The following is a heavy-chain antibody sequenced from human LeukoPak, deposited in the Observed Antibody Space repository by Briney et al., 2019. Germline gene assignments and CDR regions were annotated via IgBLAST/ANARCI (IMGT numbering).Heavy chain of an antibody. Sequence: ASVKVSCKASGYTFTSYGISWVRQAPGQGLEWMGWISAYNGNTNYAQKLQGRVTMTTDTSTSIAYMELRSLRSDDTAVYYCARDIVATYPWYFDLWGRGTLVTVSS. D-gene: IGHD5-12*01. J-gene: IGHJ2*01. CDR1: GYTFTSYG. CDR2: ISAYNGNT. CDR3: ARDIVATYPWYFDL. V-gene: IGHV1-18*01.